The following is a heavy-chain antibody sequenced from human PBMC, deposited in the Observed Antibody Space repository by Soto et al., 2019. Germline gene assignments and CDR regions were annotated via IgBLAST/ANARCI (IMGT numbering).Heavy chain of an antibody. J-gene: IGHJ3*02. V-gene: IGHV3-23*01. CDR3: LRRWVVAATFSGFSAFDI. Sequence: GGSLRLACAASGFTFSSYAMSWVRQAPGKGLEWVSAISGSGGSTYYADSVKGRFTISRDNSKNTLYLQMNSLRAEDTAVYYCLRRWVVAATFSGFSAFDIWGQGTMVTGSS. D-gene: IGHD2-15*01. CDR2: ISGSGGST. CDR1: GFTFSSYA.